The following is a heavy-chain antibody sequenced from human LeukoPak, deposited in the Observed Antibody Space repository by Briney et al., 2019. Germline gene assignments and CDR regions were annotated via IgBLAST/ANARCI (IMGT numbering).Heavy chain of an antibody. D-gene: IGHD1-1*01. CDR3: STVEHF. CDR2: ISGSGGST. Sequence: GGSLRLSCAASGFTFSSYAMSWVRQAPGKGLEWVSAISGSGGSTYYADSVKGRFTISRDDVKNMLYLQMNSLRVEDTGLYYCSTVEHFWGQGTLVTVSS. J-gene: IGHJ4*02. CDR1: GFTFSSYA. V-gene: IGHV3-23*01.